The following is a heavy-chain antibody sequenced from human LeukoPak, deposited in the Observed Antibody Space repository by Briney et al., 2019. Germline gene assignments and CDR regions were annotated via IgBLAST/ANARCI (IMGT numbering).Heavy chain of an antibody. CDR3: AIASEVWFGEFHC. CDR1: GGSISSSSYY. CDR2: IYYSGST. D-gene: IGHD3-10*01. Sequence: PSETLSLTCTVSGGSISSSSYYWGWIRQPPGKGLEWIGSIYYSGSTYYNPSLKSRVTISVDTSKNQFSLKLSSVTAADTAVYYCAIASEVWFGEFHCWGQGTLVTVSS. V-gene: IGHV4-39*07. J-gene: IGHJ4*02.